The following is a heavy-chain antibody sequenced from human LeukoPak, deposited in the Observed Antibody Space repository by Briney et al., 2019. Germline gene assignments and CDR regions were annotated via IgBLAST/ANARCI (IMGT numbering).Heavy chain of an antibody. CDR2: ISSSSSYI. J-gene: IGHJ5*02. D-gene: IGHD6-13*01. V-gene: IGHV3-21*01. Sequence: PGGSLRLSCAASGFTFSSYSMNWVRQAPGKGLEWVSSISSSSSYIYYADSVKGRFTISRDNAKNSLYLQMNSLRAEDTAEYYCARDLFSSSDPWFDPWGQGTLVTVSS. CDR1: GFTFSSYS. CDR3: ARDLFSSSDPWFDP.